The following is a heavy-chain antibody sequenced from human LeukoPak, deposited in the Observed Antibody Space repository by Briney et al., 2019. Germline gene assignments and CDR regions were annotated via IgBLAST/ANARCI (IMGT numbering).Heavy chain of an antibody. Sequence: PGGSLRLSCAASRFTFSSYSMNWVRQAPGKGLEWVSSISSSSSYIYYADSVKGRFTISRDNAKNSLYLQMNSLRVEDTAVYYCARAHNWKYGTFDYRGQGTLVTVSS. D-gene: IGHD1-7*01. CDR2: ISSSSSYI. V-gene: IGHV3-21*01. CDR3: ARAHNWKYGTFDY. J-gene: IGHJ4*02. CDR1: RFTFSSYS.